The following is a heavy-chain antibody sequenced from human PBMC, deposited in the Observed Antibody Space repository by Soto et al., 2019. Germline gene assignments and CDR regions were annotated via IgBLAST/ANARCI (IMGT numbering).Heavy chain of an antibody. J-gene: IGHJ4*02. CDR2: ISYDGSNK. D-gene: IGHD3-22*01. CDR1: GFTFSSYA. Sequence: GGSLRLSCAASGFTFSSYAMHWVRQAPGKGLEWVAVISYDGSNKYYADSVKGRFTISRDNSKNTLYLQMNSLRAEDTAVYYCARSGLDYYDSGGYPYYFDYRGQGTLVTVSS. V-gene: IGHV3-30-3*01. CDR3: ARSGLDYYDSGGYPYYFDY.